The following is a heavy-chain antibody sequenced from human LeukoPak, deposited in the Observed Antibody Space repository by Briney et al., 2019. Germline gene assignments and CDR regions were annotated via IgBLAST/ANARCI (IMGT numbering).Heavy chain of an antibody. V-gene: IGHV3-33*01. CDR1: GFTFSSYG. J-gene: IGHJ4*02. CDR2: VWYDGRNK. Sequence: GGSLRLSCAASGFTFSSYGMYWVRQAPGKGLEWVAVVWYDGRNKYYADSVKGRFTISRDNSKNMLYVEMSSLRAEDTAVYYCARLGGDRYCTNGVCYYCDYWGQGTLVTVSS. D-gene: IGHD2-8*01. CDR3: ARLGGDRYCTNGVCYYCDY.